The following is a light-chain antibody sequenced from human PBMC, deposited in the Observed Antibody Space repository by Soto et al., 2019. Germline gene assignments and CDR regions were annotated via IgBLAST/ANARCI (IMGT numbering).Light chain of an antibody. CDR3: QQFNSYPIT. CDR2: DAS. Sequence: AILLIQSPSSLSASEGDRVTITCRASQGISSALAWYQQKPGKAPKLLIYDASSLESGVPSRFSGSGSGTDFTLTISSLQPEDFATYYCQQFNSYPITFGQGTRLEIK. V-gene: IGKV1-13*02. J-gene: IGKJ5*01. CDR1: QGISSA.